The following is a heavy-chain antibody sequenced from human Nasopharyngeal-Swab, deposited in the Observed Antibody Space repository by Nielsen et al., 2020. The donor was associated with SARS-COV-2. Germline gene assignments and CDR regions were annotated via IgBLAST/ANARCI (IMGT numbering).Heavy chain of an antibody. D-gene: IGHD6-19*01. Sequence: WIRQPPGKDLEWIGYVYYSGSTYYNPSLKSRVTISVDTSKNQFSLKLSSVTAADTAVYYCARDSGVAGTKYYYYGMDVWGQGTTVTVSS. CDR3: ARDSGVAGTKYYYYGMDV. V-gene: IGHV4-30-4*01. CDR2: VYYSGST. J-gene: IGHJ6*02.